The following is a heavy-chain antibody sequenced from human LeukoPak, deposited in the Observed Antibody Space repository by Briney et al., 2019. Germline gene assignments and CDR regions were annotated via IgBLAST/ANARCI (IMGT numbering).Heavy chain of an antibody. CDR3: AKKYGSGSYSLDYFDY. D-gene: IGHD3-10*01. Sequence: GGSLRLSCAASGFTFSSYWMSWVRQAPGKGLEWVAFIRYDGTNKYYADSVKGRFTISRDNSKNTLYLQMNSLRAEDTAVYYCAKKYGSGSYSLDYFDYWGQGTLVTVSS. V-gene: IGHV3-30*02. CDR2: IRYDGTNK. J-gene: IGHJ4*02. CDR1: GFTFSSYW.